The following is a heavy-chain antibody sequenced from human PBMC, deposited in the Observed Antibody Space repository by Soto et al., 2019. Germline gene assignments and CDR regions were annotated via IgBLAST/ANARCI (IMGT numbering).Heavy chain of an antibody. J-gene: IGHJ2*01. D-gene: IGHD4-4*01. V-gene: IGHV3-30-3*01. CDR3: ARPLWRDDYNWGYFDL. Sequence: QVQLVESGGGVVQPGRSLRLSCAASGFTFSSYAMHWVRQAPGKGLEWVAVISYDGSNKYYADSVKGRFTISRDNSKKTLYLQMNSLRAEDTGVYYSARPLWRDDYNWGYFDLWGRGTLVTVSS. CDR2: ISYDGSNK. CDR1: GFTFSSYA.